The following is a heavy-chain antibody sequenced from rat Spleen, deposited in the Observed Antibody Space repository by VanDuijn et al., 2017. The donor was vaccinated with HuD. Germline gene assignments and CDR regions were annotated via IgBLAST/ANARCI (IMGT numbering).Heavy chain of an antibody. V-gene: IGHV5-25*01. CDR2: IRSRGGST. D-gene: IGHD1-12*02. CDR1: GFTFSNFD. J-gene: IGHJ2*01. Sequence: EVQLVESGGGLVQPGRSLKLSCAVSGFTFSNFDMAWVRQAPTKGLEWVASIRSRGGSTYYRDSVKGRFTVSRDNAKSTLYLQMDSLRSEDTATYYCARPPYDGTYYHYFDYWGQGVMVTVSS. CDR3: ARPPYDGTYYHYFDY.